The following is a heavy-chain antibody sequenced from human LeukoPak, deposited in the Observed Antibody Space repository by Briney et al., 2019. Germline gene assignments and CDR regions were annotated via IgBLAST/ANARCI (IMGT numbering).Heavy chain of an antibody. Sequence: GSLRLSCAASGFIFSSYAMSWVRQAPGKGLEWVSGINGLGDKTYYADSVKGRFTMSRDNSKQTLFLQMNSLRDEDSAVYYCAKLITGTTRFDYWGQGTLVTASS. D-gene: IGHD1-7*01. CDR2: INGLGDKT. CDR1: GFIFSSYA. J-gene: IGHJ4*02. CDR3: AKLITGTTRFDY. V-gene: IGHV3-23*01.